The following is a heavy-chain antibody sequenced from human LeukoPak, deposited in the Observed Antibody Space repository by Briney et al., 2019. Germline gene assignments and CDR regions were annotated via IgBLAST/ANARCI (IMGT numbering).Heavy chain of an antibody. V-gene: IGHV4-39*07. D-gene: IGHD6-6*01. Sequence: SETLSLTCTVSGGSISSSSYYWGWIRQPPRKGLEWIGSIYYSGSTYYNPSLKSRVTISVDTSKNQFSLKLSSVTAADTAVYYCARGVAAHFDYWGQGTLVTVSS. CDR2: IYYSGST. CDR1: GGSISSSSYY. CDR3: ARGVAAHFDY. J-gene: IGHJ4*02.